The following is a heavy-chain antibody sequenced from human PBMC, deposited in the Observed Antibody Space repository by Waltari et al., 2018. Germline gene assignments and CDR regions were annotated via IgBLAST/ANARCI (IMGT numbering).Heavy chain of an antibody. J-gene: IGHJ5*02. CDR1: GGTFSSYA. V-gene: IGHV1-69*14. D-gene: IGHD6-13*01. Sequence: QVQLVQSGAEVKKPGSSVKVSCKASGGTFSSYAISWVRQAPGQGLEWMGGIIPIFGTANYSQKFQCRVTITAYKSTSTADMELSSLRSEDTAVYYCAREGPSMTAAGLNWFDPWGQGTLVTVSS. CDR2: IIPIFGTA. CDR3: AREGPSMTAAGLNWFDP.